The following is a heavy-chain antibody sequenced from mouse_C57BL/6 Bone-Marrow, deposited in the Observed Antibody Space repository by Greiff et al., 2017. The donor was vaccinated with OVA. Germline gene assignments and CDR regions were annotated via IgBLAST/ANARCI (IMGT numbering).Heavy chain of an antibody. D-gene: IGHD3-2*02. Sequence: EVQLMESGGGLVKPGGSLKLSCAASGFTFSSYAMSWVRQTPEKRLEWVATLSDGGSYTYYPDNVKGRFTISRDNAKNNLYLQMSHLKSEDTAMYYCARDIDSSGYDYAMDYWGQGTSVTVSS. CDR3: ARDIDSSGYDYAMDY. CDR1: GFTFSSYA. J-gene: IGHJ4*01. CDR2: LSDGGSYT. V-gene: IGHV5-4*01.